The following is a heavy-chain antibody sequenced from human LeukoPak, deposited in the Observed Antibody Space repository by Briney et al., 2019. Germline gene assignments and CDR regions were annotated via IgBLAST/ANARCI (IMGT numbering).Heavy chain of an antibody. V-gene: IGHV4-59*08. D-gene: IGHD5-18*01. Sequence: PSETLSLTCTVSGGSISSYYWSWIRQPPGKGLEWIGYIFYAGSTTYNPSLKGRVTISIDTSKNQFSLKLNSVTAADTAVYYCASGERGYSYGPLDYWGQGTLVTVSS. CDR1: GGSISSYY. CDR2: IFYAGST. CDR3: ASGERGYSYGPLDY. J-gene: IGHJ4*02.